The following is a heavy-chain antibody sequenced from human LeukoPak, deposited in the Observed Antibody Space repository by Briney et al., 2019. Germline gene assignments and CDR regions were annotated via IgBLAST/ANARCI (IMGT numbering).Heavy chain of an antibody. V-gene: IGHV3-23*01. CDR1: GFTVSGNY. CDR2: INGSGGST. Sequence: GGSLRLSCAVSGFTVSGNYMSWVRQAPGKGLEWVSAINGSGGSTYYADSVKGRVTISRDTYKNTLYLQNNGLTAENTAVYYCSKDRYGSLTDPEDFDSWGQGTLVTVSS. CDR3: SKDRYGSLTDPEDFDS. D-gene: IGHD3-9*01. J-gene: IGHJ5*01.